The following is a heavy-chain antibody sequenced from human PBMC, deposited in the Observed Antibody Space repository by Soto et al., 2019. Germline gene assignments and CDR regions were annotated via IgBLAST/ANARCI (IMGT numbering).Heavy chain of an antibody. Sequence: PGGSLRLSCAASGFTFSSYAMSWVRQAPGKGLEWVAAISGSGGSTYYADSVKGRFTISRDNYKNTLYLQMNSLRAEDTDVYYCAKPVSLSRTGSNWFDPWGQGTLVTVSS. D-gene: IGHD3-16*02. CDR3: AKPVSLSRTGSNWFDP. V-gene: IGHV3-23*01. CDR1: GFTFSSYA. CDR2: ISGSGGST. J-gene: IGHJ5*02.